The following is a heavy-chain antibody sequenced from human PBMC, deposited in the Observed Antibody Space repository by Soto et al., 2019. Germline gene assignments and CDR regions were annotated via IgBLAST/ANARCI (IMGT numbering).Heavy chain of an antibody. D-gene: IGHD2-21*02. CDR3: ARDHLILPAHDFFYGSDV. V-gene: IGHV1-2*04. CDR2: INPNSGGT. J-gene: IGHJ6*02. Sequence: GASVKVSCKASGYTFTGYYMHWVRQAPGQGLEWMGWINPNSGGTNYAQKFQGWVTMTRDTSISTAYMELNNLRAEDTAVYYCARDHLILPAHDFFYGSDVWGRGATVTVSS. CDR1: GYTFTGYY.